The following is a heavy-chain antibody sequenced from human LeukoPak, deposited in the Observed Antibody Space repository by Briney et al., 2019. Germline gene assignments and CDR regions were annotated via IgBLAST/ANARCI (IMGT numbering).Heavy chain of an antibody. CDR2: IYYSGST. CDR3: ARHRPGYYDMDP. J-gene: IGHJ5*02. V-gene: IGHV4-34*01. CDR1: GGSFSGYY. D-gene: IGHD3-9*01. Sequence: SETLSLTCAVYGGSFSGYYWSWIRQPPGKGLEWIGSIYYSGSTYYNPSLKSRVTISVGTSKNQFSLKLSSVTAADTAVYYCARHRPGYYDMDPWGQGTLVTVSS.